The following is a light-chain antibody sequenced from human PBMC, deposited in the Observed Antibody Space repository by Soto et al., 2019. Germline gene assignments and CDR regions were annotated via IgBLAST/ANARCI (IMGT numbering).Light chain of an antibody. CDR2: DVI. V-gene: IGLV2-14*03. Sequence: QSVLTQPASVSGSPGQSITISCSGTNTDVGAYDYVSWYQQHPGKAPKLILYDVINRPSGVSDRFSGSKSGITASLTISVLQAADEADYYCSSYTSSSTYVVGTRKKVTV. CDR3: SSYTSSSTYV. CDR1: NTDVGAYDY. J-gene: IGLJ1*01.